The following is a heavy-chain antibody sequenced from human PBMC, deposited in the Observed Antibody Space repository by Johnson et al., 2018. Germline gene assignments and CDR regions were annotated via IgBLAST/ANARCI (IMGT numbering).Heavy chain of an antibody. CDR2: ISYDGSNK. CDR1: GFTFSTYG. CDR3: ARESRHMTTVETRPQRPYDAFDI. D-gene: IGHD4-23*01. J-gene: IGHJ3*02. V-gene: IGHV3-30*03. Sequence: QVQLVESGGGAVQPGRSLRLSCGASGFTFSTYGMHWVRQAPGKGLEWVAVISYDGSNKYYADSVKGRFTISRDNSKNTLYLQMNSLRVEYTAVYFCARESRHMTTVETRPQRPYDAFDIWGQGTMVTVSS.